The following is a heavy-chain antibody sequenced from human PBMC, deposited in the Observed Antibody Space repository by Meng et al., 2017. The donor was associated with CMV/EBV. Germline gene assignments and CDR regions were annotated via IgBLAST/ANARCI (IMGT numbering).Heavy chain of an antibody. V-gene: IGHV4-34*01. Sequence: YSWSWIRQPPGKGLEWIGEINHSGSTNYTPSLKSRVTISVDTSKNQFSLKLSSVTAADTAVYYCARVNHRTIFGVVNQKRAKGGWFDPWGQGTLVTVSS. CDR3: ARVNHRTIFGVVNQKRAKGGWFDP. D-gene: IGHD3-3*01. CDR1: YS. CDR2: INHSGST. J-gene: IGHJ5*02.